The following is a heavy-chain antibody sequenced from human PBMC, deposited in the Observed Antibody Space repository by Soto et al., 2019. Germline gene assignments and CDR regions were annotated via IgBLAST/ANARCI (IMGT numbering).Heavy chain of an antibody. V-gene: IGHV3-9*01. CDR2: ISWNSGSI. CDR1: GFTFEDYA. CDR3: AKDATSVVVVAASYGMDV. Sequence: GGSLRLSCAASGFTFEDYAMHWGRQAPGKGLEWVSGISWNSGSIGYADSVKGRFTISRDNAKNSLYLQMNRLRAEDTALYYCAKDATSVVVVAASYGMDVWGQGTTVTVSS. D-gene: IGHD2-15*01. J-gene: IGHJ6*02.